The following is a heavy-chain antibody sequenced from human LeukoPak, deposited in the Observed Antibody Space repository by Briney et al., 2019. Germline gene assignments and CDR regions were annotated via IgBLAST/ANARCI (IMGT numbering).Heavy chain of an antibody. CDR1: GFTFSSYA. CDR2: ISGSGGST. D-gene: IGHD6-19*01. Sequence: PGGSLRLSCAASGFTFSSYAMSWVRQAPGKGLEWVSAISGSGGSTYYADSVKGRFTISRDNSKNTLYLQMNSLRAEDTAVYYCAKLDSSGWYQGYFDYWGQGTLVTVSS. CDR3: AKLDSSGWYQGYFDY. V-gene: IGHV3-23*01. J-gene: IGHJ4*02.